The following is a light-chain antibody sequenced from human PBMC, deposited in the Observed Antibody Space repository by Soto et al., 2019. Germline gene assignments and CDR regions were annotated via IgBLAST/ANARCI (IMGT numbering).Light chain of an antibody. J-gene: IGKJ1*01. CDR3: MQTLQTPRT. V-gene: IGKV2-28*01. CDR1: QSLLHSNGNTY. CDR2: VVS. Sequence: DIVMTQSPLSLPVSPGEPASISCRSSQSLLHSNGNTYLDWYLQKPGQSPQLLIYVVSDRASGVPDRLSGSGSGTDFTLKISRVEAEDVGVYYCMQTLQTPRTFGQGTKVEIK.